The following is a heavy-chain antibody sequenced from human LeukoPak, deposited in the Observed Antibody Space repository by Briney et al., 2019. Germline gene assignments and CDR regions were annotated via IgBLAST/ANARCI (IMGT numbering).Heavy chain of an antibody. CDR2: ISSSSSYI. CDR1: GFTFSSYS. V-gene: IGHV3-21*01. J-gene: IGHJ6*03. Sequence: PGGSLRLSCAASGFTFSSYSMNWVRQAPGKGLEWVSSISSSSSYIYYADSVKGRFTISRDNAKNSLYLQMNSLRAEDTAVYYCARVKRPPWELRIMDVWGKGTTVTVFS. CDR3: ARVKRPPWELRIMDV. D-gene: IGHD1-26*01.